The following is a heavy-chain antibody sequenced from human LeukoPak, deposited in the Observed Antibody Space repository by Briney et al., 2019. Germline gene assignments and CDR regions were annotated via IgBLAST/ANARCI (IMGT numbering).Heavy chain of an antibody. Sequence: SQTLSLTCTVSGGSISTDDYYWSWIRQPPGKGLEWIGYIYNSGSTNYNPSLKSRVTISVDTSKNQFSLKLSSVTAADTAVYYCARDQAVAGEYYFDYWGQGTLVTVSS. CDR3: ARDQAVAGEYYFDY. J-gene: IGHJ4*02. CDR1: GGSISTDDYY. V-gene: IGHV4-61*08. CDR2: IYNSGST. D-gene: IGHD6-19*01.